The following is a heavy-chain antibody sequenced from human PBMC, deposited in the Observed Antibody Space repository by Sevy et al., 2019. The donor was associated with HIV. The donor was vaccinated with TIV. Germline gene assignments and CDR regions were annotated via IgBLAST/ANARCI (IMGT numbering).Heavy chain of an antibody. J-gene: IGHJ4*02. CDR2: ISGPGYST. CDR1: GFTFNTHA. D-gene: IGHD6-19*01. Sequence: GGSLRLSCAASGFTFNTHAMNWVRQAPGKGLEWVSTISGPGYSTYYAESVKGRFTISRDNAKNSLYLQMNSLRAEDTAVYYCARVSSSGWYYFDYWGQGTLVTVSS. V-gene: IGHV3-23*01. CDR3: ARVSSSGWYYFDY.